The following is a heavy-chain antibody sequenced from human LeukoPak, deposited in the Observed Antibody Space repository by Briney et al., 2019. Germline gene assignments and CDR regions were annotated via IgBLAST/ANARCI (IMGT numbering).Heavy chain of an antibody. D-gene: IGHD1-26*01. CDR3: ARKSRGYSGSYDY. CDR2: IYYSGNT. V-gene: IGHV4-59*01. CDR1: GGSFSSYY. J-gene: IGHJ4*02. Sequence: SETLSLTCTVSGGSFSSYYWSWIRQPPGNGLEWIGYIYYSGNTNYNPSLKSRVTISVDTSKNQFSLKLSSVTAADTAVYYCARKSRGYSGSYDYWGQGTLVTVSS.